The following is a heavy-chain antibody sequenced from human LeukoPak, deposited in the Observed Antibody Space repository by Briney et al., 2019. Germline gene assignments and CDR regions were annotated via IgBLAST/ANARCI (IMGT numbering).Heavy chain of an antibody. J-gene: IGHJ4*02. CDR2: IKSKTDGGTT. V-gene: IGHV3-15*01. Sequence: GGSLRLSCAASGFTFSNAWMSWVRQAPGKGLEWVGRIKSKTDGGTTDYAAPVKGRFTISRDDSKNTLYLQMNSLKTEDTAVYYCTTGNDYYDSSGYYGREDYWGQGTLVTVSS. D-gene: IGHD3-22*01. CDR3: TTGNDYYDSSGYYGREDY. CDR1: GFTFSNAW.